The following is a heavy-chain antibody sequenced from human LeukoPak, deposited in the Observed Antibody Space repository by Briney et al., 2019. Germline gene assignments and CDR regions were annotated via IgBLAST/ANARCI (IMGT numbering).Heavy chain of an antibody. V-gene: IGHV4-39*01. CDR3: ARQGPGGEWFDP. D-gene: IGHD1-1*01. CDR1: GGSISSSTYY. CDR2: ISYSGST. J-gene: IGHJ5*02. Sequence: SETLSLTCSVSGGSISSSTYYWGWIRQPPGKGLEWIGSISYSGSTYYNPSLKSRVTISVDTSKNQFSLKLSSVTAADTAVYYCARQGPGGEWFDPWGQGTLVTVSS.